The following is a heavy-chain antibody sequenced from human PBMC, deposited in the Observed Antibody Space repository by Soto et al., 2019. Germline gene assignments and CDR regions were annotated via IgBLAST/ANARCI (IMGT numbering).Heavy chain of an antibody. Sequence: QITLKESGPTRVKPTQTLTLTCTFSGFSLSTSGVGVGWIRQPPGKALERLALIYWDDDKRYSPSLKSRLTITKDASKNQMVLTLTNVDPVDTATYYCAHRAGLHRDWNGRSFDFWGQGALVTVSS. CDR2: IYWDDDK. CDR3: AHRAGLHRDWNGRSFDF. CDR1: GFSLSTSGVG. V-gene: IGHV2-5*02. D-gene: IGHD1-1*01. J-gene: IGHJ4*02.